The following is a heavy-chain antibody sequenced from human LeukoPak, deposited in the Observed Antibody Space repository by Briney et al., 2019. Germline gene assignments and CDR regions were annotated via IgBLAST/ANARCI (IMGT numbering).Heavy chain of an antibody. V-gene: IGHV4-59*01. CDR1: GGSISGSY. CDR3: ASGLSP. J-gene: IGHJ1*01. Sequence: SETLSLTCTVFGGSISGSYWTWIRQSPGKGLEWIGLIYNSGTTNYNPSLKSRVSISLDTSKNQFSLKLTSVTAADTAGYYCASGLSPWGPGTLVTESS. CDR2: IYNSGTT.